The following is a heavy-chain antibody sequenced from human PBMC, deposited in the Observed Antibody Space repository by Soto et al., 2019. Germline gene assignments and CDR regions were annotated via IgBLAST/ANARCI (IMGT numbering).Heavy chain of an antibody. CDR1: GGSISSGDYY. V-gene: IGHV4-30-4*01. D-gene: IGHD3-16*01. Sequence: QVQLQESGPGLVKPSQTLSLTCTVSGGSISSGDYYWNWIRQPPGKGLEWIGFIYNTGSTYYNPSLKSRLTISVDMSKNQLSLKLTSVTAADTAVYYCARHDYDYVWESPGGDAFDIWGQGTMVTVSS. CDR3: ARHDYDYVWESPGGDAFDI. J-gene: IGHJ3*02. CDR2: IYNTGST.